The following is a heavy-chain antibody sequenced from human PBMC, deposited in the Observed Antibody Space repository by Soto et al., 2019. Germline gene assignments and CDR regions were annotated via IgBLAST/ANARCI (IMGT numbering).Heavy chain of an antibody. CDR3: AREACSGGSCYFMDY. CDR1: ASIFKGHG. D-gene: IGHD2-15*01. CDR2: IRYDGSDE. V-gene: IGHV3-33*08. Sequence: PGGSLRLSCAASASIFKGHGMHWVRQAPGKGLEWVAIIRYDGSDEHYGDSVKGRFTISRDNSKNMLYLQMNSLRAEDTAVYYCAREACSGGSCYFMDYWGQGTLVTVSS. J-gene: IGHJ4*02.